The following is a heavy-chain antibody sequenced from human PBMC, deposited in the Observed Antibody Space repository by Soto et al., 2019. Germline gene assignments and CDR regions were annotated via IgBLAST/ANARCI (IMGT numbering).Heavy chain of an antibody. Sequence: QVQLIQSGAEVKKPGASVKVSCKASGYTFTSSYIHWVRQAPGQGLEWMAIINPNGGSTNYAQKFQGRVTMPRDTSTSTVYMELSSLTSEDPAVYYCARSLREGDYWGQGTLVTVSS. CDR3: ARSLREGDY. D-gene: IGHD1-26*01. J-gene: IGHJ4*02. V-gene: IGHV1-46*03. CDR1: GYTFTSSY. CDR2: INPNGGST.